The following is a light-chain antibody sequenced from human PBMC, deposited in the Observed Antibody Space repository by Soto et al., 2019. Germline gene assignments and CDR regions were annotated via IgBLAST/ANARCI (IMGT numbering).Light chain of an antibody. CDR3: QQYNSYPLT. V-gene: IGKV1-5*01. CDR2: DAS. Sequence: DIQMTQSPSTLSASVGDKVTITCRASQSISSWLGWYQQRPGKAPKLLIYDASNLESGVPSRFSGSGSGTEFTLTVSSLQPDDFATYYCQQYNSYPLTFGGGTKVEIE. CDR1: QSISSW. J-gene: IGKJ4*01.